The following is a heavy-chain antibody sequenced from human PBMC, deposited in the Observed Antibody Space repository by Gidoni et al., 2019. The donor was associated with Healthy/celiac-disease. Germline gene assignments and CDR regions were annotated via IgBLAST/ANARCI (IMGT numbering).Heavy chain of an antibody. D-gene: IGHD3-3*01. J-gene: IGHJ4*02. CDR1: GFTFGSYA. CDR2: ISGSGGST. V-gene: IGHV3-23*01. CDR3: AKDSLYYDFWSGYYPVFDY. Sequence: EVQLLESGGGLVQPGGSLRLSCAASGFTFGSYAMSWVRQAPGKGLELVSAISGSGGSTYYADSVKGRFTISSYNSKNTLYLQMNSLRAEDTAVYYCAKDSLYYDFWSGYYPVFDYWGQGTLVTVSS.